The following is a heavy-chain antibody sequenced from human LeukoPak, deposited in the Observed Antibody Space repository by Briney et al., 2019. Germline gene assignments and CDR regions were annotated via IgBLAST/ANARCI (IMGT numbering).Heavy chain of an antibody. CDR2: INHSGST. Sequence: PSETLSLTCAVYGGSFSGYYWSWIRQPPGKGLEWIGEINHSGSTNYNPSLKSRVTISVDTSKNQFSLKLSSVTAADTAVYYCARTKFTMVRGAKGGGWFDPWGQGTLVTVSS. CDR3: ARTKFTMVRGAKGGGWFDP. J-gene: IGHJ5*02. V-gene: IGHV4-34*01. D-gene: IGHD3-10*01. CDR1: GGSFSGYY.